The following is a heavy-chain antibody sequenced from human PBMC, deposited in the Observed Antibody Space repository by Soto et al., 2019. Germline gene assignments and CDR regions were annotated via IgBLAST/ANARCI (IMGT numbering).Heavy chain of an antibody. V-gene: IGHV3-23*01. D-gene: IGHD5-18*01. CDR3: AKPGIQLWFGYDY. Sequence: GGSRLSCAASGFTFSSYAMSWVRQAPGKGLEWVSAISGSGGSTYYADSVKGRFTISRDNSKNTLYLQMNSLRAEDTAVYYCAKPGIQLWFGYDYWGQGTLVTVSS. CDR1: GFTFSSYA. J-gene: IGHJ4*02. CDR2: ISGSGGST.